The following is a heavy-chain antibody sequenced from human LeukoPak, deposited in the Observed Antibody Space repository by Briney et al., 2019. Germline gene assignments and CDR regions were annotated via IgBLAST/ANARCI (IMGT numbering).Heavy chain of an antibody. Sequence: SETLSLTCNVSGASISSSSWSWIRQTPGKGLEWIGYIVHTGDTNYNAPLKSRVTLLLDASKNQFSLRLRSVSAADTAVYYCARGRFPIQQLVSLGAFDIWGQGTMVTVSS. CDR2: IVHTGDT. CDR3: ARGRFPIQQLVSLGAFDI. V-gene: IGHV4-59*08. CDR1: GASISSSS. D-gene: IGHD6-6*01. J-gene: IGHJ3*02.